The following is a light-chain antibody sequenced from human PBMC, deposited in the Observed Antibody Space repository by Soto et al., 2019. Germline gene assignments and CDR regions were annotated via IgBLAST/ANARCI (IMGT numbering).Light chain of an antibody. J-gene: IGKJ2*01. V-gene: IGKV3-20*01. CDR1: QSVSSSY. Sequence: EIVLTQSPGTLSLSPGERATLSCRASQSVSSSYLAWYQQKPGQAPRLLIYGASSRATGIPERFSGSGSGTDFTLTISRLEPEDFAVYYCQKYGSSPRTFGQGTKLEIK. CDR2: GAS. CDR3: QKYGSSPRT.